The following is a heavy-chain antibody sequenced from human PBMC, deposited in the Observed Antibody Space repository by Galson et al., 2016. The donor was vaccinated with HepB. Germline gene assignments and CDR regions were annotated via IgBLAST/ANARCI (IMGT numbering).Heavy chain of an antibody. CDR2: MTPNSGKT. D-gene: IGHD7-27*01. J-gene: IGHJ4*02. Sequence: SVKVSCKASGDTLSNYAISWVRQAPGQGLEWLGWMTPNSGKTGYAQKFQGRLTLTRDTSTSTAYMELSSLTSDDTAVDFCARNREFTGDFDYWGQGALVTVSS. CDR3: ARNREFTGDFDY. CDR1: GDTLSNYA. V-gene: IGHV1-8*01.